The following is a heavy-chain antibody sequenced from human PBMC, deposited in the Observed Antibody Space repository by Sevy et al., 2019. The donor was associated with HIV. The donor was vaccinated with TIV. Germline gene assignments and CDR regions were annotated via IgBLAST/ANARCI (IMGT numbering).Heavy chain of an antibody. CDR3: AKGIAASGYYFDS. D-gene: IGHD6-13*01. CDR2: IWYNGDNK. J-gene: IGHJ4*02. CDR1: GFTFSRYG. Sequence: GGSLRLSCAASGFTFSRYGMHWVRQTPGKGMEWVAGIWYNGDNKDYSDYGKGRFTISRDNSKNTVYLHMSSLRVEDTATYYCAKGIAASGYYFDSWGQGTLVTVSS. V-gene: IGHV3-33*06.